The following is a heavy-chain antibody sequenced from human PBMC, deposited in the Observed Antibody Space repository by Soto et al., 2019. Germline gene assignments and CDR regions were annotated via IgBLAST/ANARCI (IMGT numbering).Heavy chain of an antibody. J-gene: IGHJ4*02. V-gene: IGHV4-31*03. CDR1: GGSISSGGYY. D-gene: IGHD5-12*01. CDR2: IYHSGTT. CDR3: ASRVEGLYSGNDRYYFDY. Sequence: SETLSLTCSVSGGSISSGGYYWSWIRQHPGKGLEWIGYIYHSGTTYYNPSLKSRVTISVDTSKNQFSLKLTSVTAADTAVYYCASRVEGLYSGNDRYYFDYWGQGTLVTVSS.